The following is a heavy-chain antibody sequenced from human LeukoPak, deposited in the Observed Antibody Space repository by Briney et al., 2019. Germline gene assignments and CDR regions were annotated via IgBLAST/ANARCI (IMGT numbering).Heavy chain of an antibody. D-gene: IGHD2-2*01. J-gene: IGHJ3*02. Sequence: SETLSLTCTVSGGSISSSSYYWGWIRQPPGKGLEWIGSIYYSGSTYYNPSLKGRVTISVDTSKNQFSLKLSSVTAADTAVYYCARHDIVVVPAAMGAFDIWGQGTMVTVSS. CDR1: GGSISSSSYY. CDR2: IYYSGST. CDR3: ARHDIVVVPAAMGAFDI. V-gene: IGHV4-39*01.